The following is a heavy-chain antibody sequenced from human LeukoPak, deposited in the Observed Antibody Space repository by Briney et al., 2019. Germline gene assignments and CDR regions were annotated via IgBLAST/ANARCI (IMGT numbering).Heavy chain of an antibody. V-gene: IGHV3-53*01. CDR3: AREGRFQSFDY. CDR1: GFSVGSNY. CDR2: IYTGGTT. J-gene: IGHJ4*02. Sequence: PGGSLRLSCAASGFSVGSNYMSWVRQAPGKGLEWVSGIYTGGTTHYAESVMGRFAISRDDSHNTVHLHMSGLRAEDTAVYYCAREGRFQSFDYWGQGTLVAVSS.